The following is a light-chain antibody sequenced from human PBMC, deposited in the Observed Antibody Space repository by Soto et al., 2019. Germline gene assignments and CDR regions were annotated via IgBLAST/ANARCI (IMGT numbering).Light chain of an antibody. CDR2: DDT. Sequence: SYVLTQPPSVSVAPGQTATITCGGNAVGGESVHWYQQRPGQAPVLVIYDDTDRPSGIPERFSGSNSDNTATLTISRVEAGDEADYYCQVWHSTSDRQDVVFGGGTKVTVL. CDR3: QVWHSTSDRQDVV. V-gene: IGLV3-21*02. J-gene: IGLJ2*01. CDR1: AVGGES.